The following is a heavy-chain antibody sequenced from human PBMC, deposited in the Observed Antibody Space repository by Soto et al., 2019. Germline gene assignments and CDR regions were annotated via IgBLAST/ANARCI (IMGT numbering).Heavy chain of an antibody. CDR2: INPSGST. CDR1: GGSLSGYY. Sequence: QVHLQQWGAGLLKPSETLSLTCAVYGGSLSGYYWSWIRQPPGKGLEWIGEINPSGSTNYTPSLTXRVTMSGATPKNQFSLKLISVTAAYTAVYYCARGRDGGAANWGQGTLVTVSS. CDR3: ARGRDGGAAN. D-gene: IGHD4-17*01. V-gene: IGHV4-34*01. J-gene: IGHJ4*02.